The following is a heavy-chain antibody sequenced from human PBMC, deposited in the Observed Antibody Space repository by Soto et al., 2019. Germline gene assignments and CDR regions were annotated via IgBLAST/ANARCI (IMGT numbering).Heavy chain of an antibody. Sequence: PVGSLRLSCAASGFTFSSYSMNWVRQAPGKGLEWVSSISSSSSYIYYADSVKGRFTISRDNAKNSLYLQMNSLRAEDTAVYYCARDHRAYYDILTGYPVDYWGQGTLVTVSS. V-gene: IGHV3-21*01. CDR1: GFTFSSYS. D-gene: IGHD3-9*01. CDR3: ARDHRAYYDILTGYPVDY. J-gene: IGHJ4*02. CDR2: ISSSSSYI.